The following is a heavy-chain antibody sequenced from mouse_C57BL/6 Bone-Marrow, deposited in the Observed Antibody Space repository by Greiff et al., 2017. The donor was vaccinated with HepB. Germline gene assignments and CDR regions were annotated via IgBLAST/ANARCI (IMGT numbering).Heavy chain of an antibody. V-gene: IGHV7-3*01. J-gene: IGHJ2*01. Sequence: EVQLVESGGGLVQPGGSLSLSCAASGFTFTDYYMSWVRQPPGKALEWLGFIRNKANGYTTEYSVSVKGRFTISRDNSQSILYLQMNALRAEESATYYSARELYGDADIDNWGQGTTRTVSS. CDR3: ARELYGDADIDN. D-gene: IGHD2-13*01. CDR1: GFTFTDYY. CDR2: IRNKANGYTT.